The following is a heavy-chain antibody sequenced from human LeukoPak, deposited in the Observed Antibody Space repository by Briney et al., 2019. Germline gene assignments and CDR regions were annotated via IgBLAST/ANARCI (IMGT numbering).Heavy chain of an antibody. CDR1: GDSVSSNSAA. J-gene: IGHJ3*02. V-gene: IGHV6-1*01. CDR3: ARDLLDSFDI. CDR2: TYYRSKWFN. Sequence: PSQTLSLTCAISGDSVSSNSAAWNWIRQSSSRGLEWLGRTYYRSKWFNDYAVSVKSRITINPETSKNQFSLQLNSVTPEDTAVYYCARDLLDSFDIWGQGTMVTVSS.